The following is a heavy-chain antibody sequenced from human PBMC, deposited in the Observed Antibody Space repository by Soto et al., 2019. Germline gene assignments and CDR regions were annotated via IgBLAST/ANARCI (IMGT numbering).Heavy chain of an antibody. V-gene: IGHV3-30*03. Sequence: GGSLRLSCAASGFTFSSYGMHWVRQAPGKGLEWVAVISYDGSNKYYADSVRGRFTISRDNSKNTLYLQMNSLRAEDTAVYYCTTGPNLRPLAAFDIWGQGTMVTVSS. J-gene: IGHJ3*02. CDR2: ISYDGSNK. CDR3: TTGPNLRPLAAFDI. CDR1: GFTFSSYG.